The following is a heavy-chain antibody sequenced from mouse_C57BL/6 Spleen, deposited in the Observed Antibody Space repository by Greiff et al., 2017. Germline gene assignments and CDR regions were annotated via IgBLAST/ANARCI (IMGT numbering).Heavy chain of an antibody. J-gene: IGHJ2*01. D-gene: IGHD2-3*01. CDR3: ARGGYDGYYENYFDY. V-gene: IGHV1-72*01. CDR2: IDPNSGGT. Sequence: QVQLQQPGAELVKPGASVKLSCKASGYTFTSYWMHWVKQRPGRGLEWLGRIDPNSGGTKYNEKFKSKATLTVDKPSSTAYMQRSSLTSEDSAVYYCARGGYDGYYENYFDYWGQGTTLTVSS. CDR1: GYTFTSYW.